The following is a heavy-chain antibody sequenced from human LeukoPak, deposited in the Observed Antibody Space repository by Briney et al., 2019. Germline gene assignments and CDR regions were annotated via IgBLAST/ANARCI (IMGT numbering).Heavy chain of an antibody. V-gene: IGHV1-18*04. CDR1: GYIFTSYG. D-gene: IGHD2/OR15-2a*01. CDR3: ARGNFRLYYYYGMDV. CDR2: ISAYNGNT. J-gene: IGHJ6*02. Sequence: ASVKVSCKASGYIFTSYGISWVRQAPGQGLEWMGWISAYNGNTNYAQKLQGRVTMTTDTSTSTAYMELRSLRSDDTAVYYCARGNFRLYYYYGMDVWGQGTTVTVSS.